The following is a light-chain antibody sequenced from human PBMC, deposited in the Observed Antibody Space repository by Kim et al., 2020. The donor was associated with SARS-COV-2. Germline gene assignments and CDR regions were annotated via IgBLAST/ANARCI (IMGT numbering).Light chain of an antibody. CDR2: GPS. CDR1: N. V-gene: IGKV3-15*01. J-gene: IGKJ2*01. Sequence: EIVMTQSPATLSLSPGERATLSCRASNLAWYQQKSGQAPRLLMFGPSTRANGIPGRFSGSGSGTEFTLTITSLQSEDIVVYYCQQYNAWPRFGQGTKLEI. CDR3: QQYNAWPR.